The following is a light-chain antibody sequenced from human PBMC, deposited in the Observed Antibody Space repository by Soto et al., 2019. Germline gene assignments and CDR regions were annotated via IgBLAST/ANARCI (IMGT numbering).Light chain of an antibody. Sequence: QSVLTQPASVSGSPGQSITISCPGTSSDVGGYNYVSWYQQHPGKAPKLMIYDVSNRPSGVSNRFSGSKSGNTASLTISGLQAEDEADYYCSSYTSSSTLGVFGGGTQLTGL. CDR2: DVS. CDR3: SSYTSSSTLGV. CDR1: SSDVGGYNY. J-gene: IGLJ7*01. V-gene: IGLV2-14*01.